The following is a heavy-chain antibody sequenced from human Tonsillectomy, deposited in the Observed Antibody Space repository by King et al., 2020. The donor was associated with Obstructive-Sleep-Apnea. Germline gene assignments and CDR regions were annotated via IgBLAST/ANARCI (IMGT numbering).Heavy chain of an antibody. CDR3: ARDNIAAAGEYFQH. J-gene: IGHJ1*01. Sequence: VQLVESGGGVVQPGRSLRLSCAASGFTFSTYALHWVRQAPGKGLEWVAVISYDGSNKFYADSVKGRVTISRDNSKNTLYLQMNSLRPEDTAVYYCARDNIAAAGEYFQHWGQGTLVTVSS. CDR1: GFTFSTYA. CDR2: ISYDGSNK. V-gene: IGHV3-30*04. D-gene: IGHD6-13*01.